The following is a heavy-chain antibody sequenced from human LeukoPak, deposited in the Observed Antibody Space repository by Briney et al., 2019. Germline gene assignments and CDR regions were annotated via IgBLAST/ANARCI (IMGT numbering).Heavy chain of an antibody. Sequence: SETLSLTCAVYGGSFSGYYWSWIRQPPGKGLEWIGEINHSGSTNYNPSLKSRVTISVDTSKNQFSLKLSSVTAADTAVYYCTRILWYLDYWGQGTLVTVSS. CDR1: GGSFSGYY. V-gene: IGHV4-34*01. J-gene: IGHJ4*02. CDR2: INHSGST. CDR3: TRILWYLDY. D-gene: IGHD3-10*01.